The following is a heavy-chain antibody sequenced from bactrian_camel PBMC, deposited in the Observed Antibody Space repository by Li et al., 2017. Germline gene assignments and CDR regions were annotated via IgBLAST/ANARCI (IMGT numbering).Heavy chain of an antibody. D-gene: IGHD5*01. J-gene: IGHJ4*01. CDR1: GYTYSSYC. Sequence: HVQLVESGGGSVQAGGSLRLSCAASGYTYSSYCMGWFRQAPGKEREGVAGMSTSGGGTYYADSVKGRFTISRDNAKSTVYLQMNSLSSDDTALYYCATTDGYYPDLDAWRCGAKYWGQGTQVTVS. V-gene: IGHV3S1*01. CDR3: ATTDGYYPDLDAWRCGAKY. CDR2: MSTSGGGT.